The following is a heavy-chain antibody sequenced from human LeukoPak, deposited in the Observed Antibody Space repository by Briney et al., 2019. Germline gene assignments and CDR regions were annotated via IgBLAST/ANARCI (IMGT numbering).Heavy chain of an antibody. CDR3: ARGGYYGSGNDFRFDP. CDR1: GFTFSSYE. D-gene: IGHD3-10*01. V-gene: IGHV4-34*01. J-gene: IGHJ5*02. Sequence: LRLSCAASGFTFSSYEMNWIRQPPGKGLEWIGEINHSGSTNYNPSLKSRVTMSVDTSKNQFSLKLSSVTAADTAVYYCARGGYYGSGNDFRFDPWGQGTLVTVSS. CDR2: INHSGST.